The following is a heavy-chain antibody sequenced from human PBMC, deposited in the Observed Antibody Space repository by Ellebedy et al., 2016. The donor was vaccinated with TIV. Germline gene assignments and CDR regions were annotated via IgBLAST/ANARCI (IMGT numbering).Heavy chain of an antibody. CDR1: GFSISGGYY. Sequence: GSLRLXCSVSGFSISGGYYWGWIRQTPGKGLEWIVSMYHSGSTYYNPSLKSRVTISVDTSKNQMSLKVTSVTAADTAIYYCARMTSRGFSTPAYWGQGTLVTVSS. D-gene: IGHD2-2*01. CDR2: MYHSGST. J-gene: IGHJ4*02. CDR3: ARMTSRGFSTPAY. V-gene: IGHV4-38-2*02.